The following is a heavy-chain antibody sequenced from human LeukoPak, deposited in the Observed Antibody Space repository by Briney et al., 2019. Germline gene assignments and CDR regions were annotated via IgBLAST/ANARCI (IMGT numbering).Heavy chain of an antibody. CDR2: IYTSGST. J-gene: IGHJ6*02. CDR3: AREPHIVSEYQLPAGRRAYYGMDV. V-gene: IGHV4-4*07. D-gene: IGHD2-2*01. CDR1: GGSISSYY. Sequence: SETLSLTCTVSGGSISSYYWSWIRQPAGKGLEWIGRIYTSGSTNYNPSLKSRVTMSVDTSKNQFSLELSSVTAADTAVYYCAREPHIVSEYQLPAGRRAYYGMDVWGQGTTVTVSS.